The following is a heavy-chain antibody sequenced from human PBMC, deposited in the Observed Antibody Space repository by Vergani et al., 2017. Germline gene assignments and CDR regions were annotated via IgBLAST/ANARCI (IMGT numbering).Heavy chain of an antibody. D-gene: IGHD3-22*01. CDR1: GFTFSSYA. CDR2: ISGSGGST. J-gene: IGHJ6*02. CDR3: AKAIPFGYYYDSSGYPSGMDV. Sequence: EVQLLESGGGLVQPGGSLRLSCAASGFTFSSYAMSWVRQAPGKGLEWVSAISGSGGSTYYADAVKGRFTISRDNSKKPLYLQRNSLRAEDTAVYYCAKAIPFGYYYDSSGYPSGMDVWGQGTTVTVSS. V-gene: IGHV3-23*01.